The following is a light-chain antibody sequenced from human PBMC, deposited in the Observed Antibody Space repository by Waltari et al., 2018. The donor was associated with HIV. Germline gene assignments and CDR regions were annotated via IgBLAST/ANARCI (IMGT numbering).Light chain of an antibody. Sequence: EIVMTQSPLSLPVTPGEPASISCSSSQSLLHINGNNFLDWYLQKPGQSPQLLIYLGSSRASGVPDRFSGSGSGTDFTLHISRVEADDVGLYYCMQALQTPPTFGQGTKLEIK. CDR1: QSLLHINGNNF. CDR2: LGS. V-gene: IGKV2-28*01. CDR3: MQALQTPPT. J-gene: IGKJ2*01.